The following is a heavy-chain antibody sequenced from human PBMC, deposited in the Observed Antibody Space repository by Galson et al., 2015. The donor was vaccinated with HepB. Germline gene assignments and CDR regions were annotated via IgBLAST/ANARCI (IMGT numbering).Heavy chain of an antibody. V-gene: IGHV1-69*01. D-gene: IGHD3-3*01. CDR3: AREKGLQFLEWSTGLDP. CDR2: ISPLGGTA. Sequence: SCKASEGTFSAYDISWVRQAPGQGLEWMGGISPLGGTANYAQKFQGRVTITADESTSTAYMELSSLRPEDTAVYYCAREKGLQFLEWSTGLDPWGQGTLVTVSS. J-gene: IGHJ5*02. CDR1: EGTFSAYD.